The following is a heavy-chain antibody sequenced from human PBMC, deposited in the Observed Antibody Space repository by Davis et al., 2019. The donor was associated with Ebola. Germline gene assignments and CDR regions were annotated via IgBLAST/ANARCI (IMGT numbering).Heavy chain of an antibody. CDR1: GGSISGYY. Sequence: GSLRLSCTVSGGSISGYYWSWIRQPPGKGLESIGYIHYSGNTYYNSSLKSRVTISVDTSKNQFSLSLTSVTAADTAVYFCARFNVLVGTSWYFDLWGRGTLVTVSS. D-gene: IGHD6-19*01. J-gene: IGHJ2*01. CDR2: IHYSGNT. CDR3: ARFNVLVGTSWYFDL. V-gene: IGHV4-59*08.